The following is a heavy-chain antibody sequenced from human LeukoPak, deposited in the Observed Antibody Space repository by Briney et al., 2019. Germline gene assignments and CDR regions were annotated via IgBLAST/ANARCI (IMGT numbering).Heavy chain of an antibody. Sequence: SVKVSCKASGGTFSSYAISWVRQAPGQGLEWMGGIIPICGTANYAQKFQGRVTITTDESTSTAYMELSSLRSEDTAVYYCARGTVGATYFDYWGQGTLVTVSS. CDR1: GGTFSSYA. CDR2: IIPICGTA. CDR3: ARGTVGATYFDY. J-gene: IGHJ4*02. D-gene: IGHD1-26*01. V-gene: IGHV1-69*05.